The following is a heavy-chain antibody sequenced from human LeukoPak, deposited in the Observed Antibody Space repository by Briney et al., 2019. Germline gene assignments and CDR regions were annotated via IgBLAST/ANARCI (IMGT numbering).Heavy chain of an antibody. CDR3: ARDHYNWTPDQGYKVFDY. CDR2: IKQDGSGE. J-gene: IGHJ4*02. CDR1: GFTFSHDW. Sequence: GGSLRLSCAVSGFTFSHDWMSWVRQAPGKGLEWVASIKQDGSGEHYVDSVKGRFTISRDNAKNSLYLQMNSLRAEDTAVYYCARDHYNWTPDQGYKVFDYWGQGSLVTVSS. V-gene: IGHV3-7*01. D-gene: IGHD1-20*01.